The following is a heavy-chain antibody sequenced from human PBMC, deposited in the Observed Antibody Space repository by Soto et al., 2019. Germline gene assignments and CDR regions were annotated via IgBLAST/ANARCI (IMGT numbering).Heavy chain of an antibody. CDR1: GYSFTSYW. V-gene: IGHV5-51*01. CDR2: IYPGDSDT. CDR3: ARSIAAAGPYYYYGMDV. D-gene: IGHD6-13*01. Sequence: GESLKISCKGSGYSFTSYWIGWVRQMPGKGLEWMGIIYPGDSDTRYSPSFQGQVTISADKSISTAYLQWSSLKASDTAMYYCARSIAAAGPYYYYGMDVWGQGTTVTVSS. J-gene: IGHJ6*02.